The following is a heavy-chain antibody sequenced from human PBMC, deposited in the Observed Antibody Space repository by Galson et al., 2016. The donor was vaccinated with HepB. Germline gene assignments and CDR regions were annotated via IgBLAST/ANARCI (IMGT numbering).Heavy chain of an antibody. CDR3: ASSYFTGGSCYFDH. Sequence: SLRLSCAVSGFPVTDNYMSWVRQAPGKGLEWLSVIYSGGTTNYADSLKGRFTISSDNSTNTVYLLISSLRVEDTAVYYCASSYFTGGSCYFDHWGQGTLLAVSS. V-gene: IGHV3-53*01. J-gene: IGHJ4*02. D-gene: IGHD2-15*01. CDR2: IYSGGTT. CDR1: GFPVTDNY.